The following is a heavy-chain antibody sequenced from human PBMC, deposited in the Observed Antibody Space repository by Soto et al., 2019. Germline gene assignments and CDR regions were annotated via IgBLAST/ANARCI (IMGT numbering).Heavy chain of an antibody. J-gene: IGHJ6*02. V-gene: IGHV3-21*03. CDR2: ISSSSSYI. D-gene: IGHD3-3*01. CDR3: TTLSITIFGVVLMDV. Sequence: GGSLRLSCAASGFTFSSYAMNWVRQAPGKGLEWVSSISSSSSYIYYAAPVKGRFTISRDDSKNTLYLQMNSLKTEDTAVYYCTTLSITIFGVVLMDVWGQGTTVNVSS. CDR1: GFTFSSYA.